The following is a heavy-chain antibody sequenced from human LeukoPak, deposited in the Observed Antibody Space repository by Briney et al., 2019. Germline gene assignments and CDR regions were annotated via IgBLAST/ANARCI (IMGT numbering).Heavy chain of an antibody. J-gene: IGHJ4*02. V-gene: IGHV5-51*01. Sequence: HGESLKISCKGSGYIFTNYWIGWVRQLPGKGLEWMGIIYPGDSDTRYSPSFQGQVTISADKSISTAYLQWSSLKASDSAIYYCAKTPYSSSWYVFDYWGQGTLVTVSS. D-gene: IGHD6-13*01. CDR3: AKTPYSSSWYVFDY. CDR1: GYIFTNYW. CDR2: IYPGDSDT.